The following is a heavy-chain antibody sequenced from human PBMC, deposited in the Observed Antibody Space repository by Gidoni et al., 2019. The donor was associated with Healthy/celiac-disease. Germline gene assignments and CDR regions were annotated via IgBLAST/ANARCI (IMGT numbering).Heavy chain of an antibody. CDR3: ARVRCSSTSCHPAYYYYYYMDV. CDR1: GGSISSGRYY. Sequence: QVQLQESGPGLVKPSQTLSLTCTVSGGSISSGRYYWSWIRQPAGKGLEWIGRSYTRGSTNYNPSLKSRVTISVDTSKNQFSLKLSSVTAADTAVYYCARVRCSSTSCHPAYYYYYYMDVWGKGTTVTVSS. CDR2: SYTRGST. V-gene: IGHV4-61*02. J-gene: IGHJ6*03. D-gene: IGHD2-2*01.